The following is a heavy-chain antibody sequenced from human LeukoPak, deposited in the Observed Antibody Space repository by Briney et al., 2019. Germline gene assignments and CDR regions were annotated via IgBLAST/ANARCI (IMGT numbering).Heavy chain of an antibody. D-gene: IGHD4-11*01. J-gene: IGHJ2*01. CDR3: ARGRTTVTTQRYFDL. CDR2: ISAYNGDT. Sequence: ASVRVSCKTSGYTFTSYGISWVRQAPGQGLEWMGWISAYNGDTNYAQNPQGRVTMTTDTSTSTAYMELRSLRSDDTAVYYCARGRTTVTTQRYFDLWGRGTLVTVSS. CDR1: GYTFTSYG. V-gene: IGHV1-18*01.